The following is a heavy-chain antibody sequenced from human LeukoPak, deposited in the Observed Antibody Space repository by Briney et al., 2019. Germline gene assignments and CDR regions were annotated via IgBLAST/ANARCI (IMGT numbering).Heavy chain of an antibody. CDR1: GYTFTSYD. D-gene: IGHD5-12*01. CDR3: ARGLRLARRYYYGMDV. Sequence: ASVKVSCKASGYTFTSYDINWVRQATGHGLEWMGWMNPNSGNTGYAQKFQGRVTMTRNTSISTAYMELSSLRSEDTAVYYCARGLRLARRYYYGMDVWGQGTTVTVSS. V-gene: IGHV1-8*01. CDR2: MNPNSGNT. J-gene: IGHJ6*02.